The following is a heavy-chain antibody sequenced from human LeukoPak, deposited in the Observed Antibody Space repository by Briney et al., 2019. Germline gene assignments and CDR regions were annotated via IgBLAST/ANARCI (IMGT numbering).Heavy chain of an antibody. CDR1: GGSFSGYY. CDR3: ASAAAGTFDP. Sequence: PSETLSLTCAVYGGSFSGYYWNWIRQPPGKGLEWIGEINHSGSTNYNPSLKSRVTISVDTSKNQFSLKLSSVTAADTAVYYCASAAAGTFDPWGQGTLVTVSS. CDR2: INHSGST. J-gene: IGHJ5*02. V-gene: IGHV4-34*01. D-gene: IGHD6-13*01.